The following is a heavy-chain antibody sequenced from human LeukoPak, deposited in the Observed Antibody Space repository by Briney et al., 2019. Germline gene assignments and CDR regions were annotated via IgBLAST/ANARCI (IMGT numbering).Heavy chain of an antibody. Sequence: PGGSLRLSCAASGFTVNSNYMSWVRQAPGKRLEWVSVIYSGGSTYYADSVKGRFTISRDNSKNTLYLQMNSLRAEDTAVYYCARGPTGYCSSASCSNWYFDLWGRGTLVTVSS. V-gene: IGHV3-53*01. J-gene: IGHJ2*01. D-gene: IGHD2-2*01. CDR1: GFTVNSNY. CDR3: ARGPTGYCSSASCSNWYFDL. CDR2: IYSGGST.